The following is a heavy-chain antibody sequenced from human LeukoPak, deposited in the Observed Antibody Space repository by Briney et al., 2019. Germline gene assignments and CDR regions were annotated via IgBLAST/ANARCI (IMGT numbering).Heavy chain of an antibody. J-gene: IGHJ1*01. Sequence: GGSLRLSCAASGFTVSSNYMSWVRQAPGKGLEWVSVIYSGGSTYYADSVKGRFTISRDNSKNTLCLQMNSLRAEDTAVYYCARGYSSSPEYFQHWGQGTLSPSPQ. D-gene: IGHD6-13*01. V-gene: IGHV3-53*01. CDR1: GFTVSSNY. CDR2: IYSGGST. CDR3: ARGYSSSPEYFQH.